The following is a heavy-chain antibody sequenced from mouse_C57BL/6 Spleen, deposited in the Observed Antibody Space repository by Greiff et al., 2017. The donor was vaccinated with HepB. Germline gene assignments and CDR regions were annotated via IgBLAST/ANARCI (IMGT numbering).Heavy chain of an antibody. CDR3: ARSWDTTGVGAY. V-gene: IGHV7-3*01. CDR2: IRNKANGYTT. J-gene: IGHJ3*01. D-gene: IGHD1-1*01. Sequence: EVKVVESGGGLVQPGGSLSLSCAASGFTFTDYYMSWVRQPPGKALEWLGFIRNKANGYTTEYSASVKGRFTISRDNSQSILYLQMNALRAEDSATYYCARSWDTTGVGAYWGQGTLVTVSA. CDR1: GFTFTDYY.